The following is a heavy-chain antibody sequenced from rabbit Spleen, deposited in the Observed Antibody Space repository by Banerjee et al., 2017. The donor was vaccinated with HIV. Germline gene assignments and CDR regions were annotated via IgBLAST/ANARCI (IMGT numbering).Heavy chain of an antibody. J-gene: IGHJ4*01. CDR2: IFAGSTGTT. CDR3: TRDFDF. V-gene: IGHV1S40*01. Sequence: QSLEESGGDLAEPGASLTLTCTASGFSFSTVYWIYWVRQAPGKGLEWIGTIFAGSTGTTDYASWAKGRFTISKTSSTTVTLQMTSLTAADTATYFCTRDFDFWGPGTLVTVS. CDR1: GFSFSTVYW.